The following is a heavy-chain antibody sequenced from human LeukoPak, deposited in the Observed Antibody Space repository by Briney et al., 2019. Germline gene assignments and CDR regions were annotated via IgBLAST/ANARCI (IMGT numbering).Heavy chain of an antibody. CDR3: ARGTGYSSSWYSPHFDY. Sequence: GGSLRLSCAASGFTFSSYSMNWVRQASGKGLEWVSYISSSSSTIYYADSVKGRFTISRDNAKNSLYLQMNSLRAEDTAVYYCARGTGYSSSWYSPHFDYWGQGTLVTVSS. J-gene: IGHJ4*02. CDR2: ISSSSSTI. CDR1: GFTFSSYS. D-gene: IGHD6-13*01. V-gene: IGHV3-48*01.